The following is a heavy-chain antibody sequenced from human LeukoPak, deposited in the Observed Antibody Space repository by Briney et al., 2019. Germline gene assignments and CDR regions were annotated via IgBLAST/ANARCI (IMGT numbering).Heavy chain of an antibody. Sequence: GGSLRLTCAASGFTFSSYPMPWVRQAPGKGLEWVAITSHDEVTKYYADSVKGRFTISKDNSKNTLYLQMNSLTPEDTAVYYCARDDPGGIDSWGQGTLVTVSS. V-gene: IGHV3-30-3*01. CDR2: TSHDEVTK. CDR1: GFTFSSYP. D-gene: IGHD1-1*01. CDR3: ARDDPGGIDS. J-gene: IGHJ4*02.